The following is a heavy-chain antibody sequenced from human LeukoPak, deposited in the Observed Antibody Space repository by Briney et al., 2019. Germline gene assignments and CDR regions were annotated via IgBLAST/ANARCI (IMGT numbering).Heavy chain of an antibody. CDR3: ARISDTVTTPFDY. CDR2: ISSSSTTI. J-gene: IGHJ4*02. D-gene: IGHD4-17*01. V-gene: IGHV3-48*01. Sequence: GGSLRLSCAASGFTFSSYSMNWVRQAPGEGLEWVSYISSSSTTIYYADSVKGRFTISRDNAKNSLYLQMNSLRAEDTAVYYCARISDTVTTPFDYWGQGTLVTVSS. CDR1: GFTFSSYS.